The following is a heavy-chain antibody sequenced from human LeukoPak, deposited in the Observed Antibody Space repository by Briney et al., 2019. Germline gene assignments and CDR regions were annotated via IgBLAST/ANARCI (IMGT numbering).Heavy chain of an antibody. Sequence: SDTLSLTCAVYGGSFSGYYWRSIRQPPGKGLEWIGEINHSGSTNYNPSLKSRVTISVDTSKNQFSLKLSSVTAADTAVYYCARSSPVDTAMDTSGNYFDYWGQGTLVTVSS. V-gene: IGHV4-34*01. CDR2: INHSGST. J-gene: IGHJ4*02. CDR1: GGSFSGYY. CDR3: ARSSPVDTAMDTSGNYFDY. D-gene: IGHD5-18*01.